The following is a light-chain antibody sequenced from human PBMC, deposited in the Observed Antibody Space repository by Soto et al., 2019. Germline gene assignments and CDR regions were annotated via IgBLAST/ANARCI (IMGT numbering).Light chain of an antibody. J-gene: IGKJ1*01. CDR3: QQCYSYPRT. CDR1: QGISSY. V-gene: IGKV1-8*01. CDR2: AAS. Sequence: AIRMTQSPSSFSASTGDRVTITCRASQGISSYLAWYQQNPGKAPKLLIYAASTLQSGVPSRFSGSGSGTDFTLTISCLQSEDFATYYCQQCYSYPRTFGQGTKVDIK.